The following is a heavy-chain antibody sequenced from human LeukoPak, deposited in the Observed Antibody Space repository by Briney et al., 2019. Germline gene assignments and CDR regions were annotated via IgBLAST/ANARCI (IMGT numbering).Heavy chain of an antibody. CDR1: GLSFSSNV. CDR3: ARDHRGSNYYDSSAYYP. J-gene: IGHJ5*02. V-gene: IGHV3-21*04. CDR2: ICSSSSYI. Sequence: PGGSLRLSCVASGLSFSSNVMHWVRQAPGKGLEWVSCICSSSSYIYYADSVKGRFTISRDNAKNSLYLQMNSLRAEDTAVYYCARDHRGSNYYDSSAYYPWGQGTLVTVSS. D-gene: IGHD3-22*01.